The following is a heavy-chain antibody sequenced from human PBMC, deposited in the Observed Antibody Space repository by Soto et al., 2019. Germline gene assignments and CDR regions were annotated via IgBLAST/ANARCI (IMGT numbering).Heavy chain of an antibody. V-gene: IGHV1-2*02. CDR3: AREEETGIEWGWFDP. J-gene: IGHJ5*02. Sequence: ASVKVSCKAPGYTFTGYYMHWVRQAPGQGLEWMGGINPVFGTTKFAQKFQDRIRITADKSTNTAYLELTGLRYDDTAIYYCAREEETGIEWGWFDPWGQGTMVTSPQ. CDR2: INPVFGTT. CDR1: GYTFTGYY. D-gene: IGHD1-1*01.